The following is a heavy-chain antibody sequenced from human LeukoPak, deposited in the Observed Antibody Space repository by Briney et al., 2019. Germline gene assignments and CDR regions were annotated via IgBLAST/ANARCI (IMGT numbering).Heavy chain of an antibody. D-gene: IGHD6-19*01. Sequence: ASVEVSCKASGYTFTSYGISWVRQAPGQGLEWMGWISVYNGNTNYAQKFQGRVTMTTDTSTSTAYMELRSLRSDDTAVYYCARVSYSSTPDYYYYYYYMDVWGKGTTVTVSS. CDR1: GYTFTSYG. V-gene: IGHV1-18*01. J-gene: IGHJ6*03. CDR3: ARVSYSSTPDYYYYYYYMDV. CDR2: ISVYNGNT.